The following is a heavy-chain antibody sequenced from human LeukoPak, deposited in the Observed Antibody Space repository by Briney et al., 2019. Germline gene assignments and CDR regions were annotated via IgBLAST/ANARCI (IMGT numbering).Heavy chain of an antibody. D-gene: IGHD6-19*01. Sequence: GGSLRLSCAASGFTFSSYAVSWVRQAPGKGLEWVSAISGSGGSTYYADSVKGRFTISRDNSKNTLYLQMNSLRAEDTAVYYCAKDRRGSSAWYTFDYWGQGTLVTVSS. CDR3: AKDRRGSSAWYTFDY. J-gene: IGHJ4*02. V-gene: IGHV3-23*01. CDR1: GFTFSSYA. CDR2: ISGSGGST.